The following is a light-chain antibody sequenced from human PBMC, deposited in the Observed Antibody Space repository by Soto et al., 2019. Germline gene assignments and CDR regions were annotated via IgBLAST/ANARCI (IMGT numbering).Light chain of an antibody. J-gene: IGKJ2*01. V-gene: IGKV3-20*01. CDR1: QSVSSNY. CDR3: QQYGTSPHT. Sequence: EIVLTQSPGTLSLSPGERATLSCRASQSVSSNYLAWYQQKPCQAPRLLIYAASSRATDIPDRFSGSGSGTDFTLTISRLEPEDSAVYSCQQYGTSPHTFGQGTKLEIK. CDR2: AAS.